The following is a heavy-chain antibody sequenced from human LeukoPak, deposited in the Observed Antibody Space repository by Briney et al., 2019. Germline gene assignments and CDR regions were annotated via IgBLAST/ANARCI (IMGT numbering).Heavy chain of an antibody. J-gene: IGHJ6*02. V-gene: IGHV3-15*01. CDR3: TTASEYSSGWTPYGMDV. CDR1: GFTFSNAW. CDR2: IKSKTDGGTT. Sequence: GGSLRLSCAASGFTFSNAWMSWVREAPGKGLEWVGRIKSKTDGGTTDYAAPAKGRFTISRDDSKNTLYLQMNSLKTEDTAVYYCTTASEYSSGWTPYGMDVWGQGTTVTVSS. D-gene: IGHD6-19*01.